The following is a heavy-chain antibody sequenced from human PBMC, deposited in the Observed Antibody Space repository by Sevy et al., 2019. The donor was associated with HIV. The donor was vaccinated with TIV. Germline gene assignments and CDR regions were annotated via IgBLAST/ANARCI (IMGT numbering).Heavy chain of an antibody. CDR3: ARLRTKRWLQSDRPVVFDY. CDR2: IYYNGRT. CDR1: GDSISGYY. Sequence: SETLSLTCTVSGDSISGYYWSWIRQPPGKGLQWIGYIYYNGRTNYNPSLKRRVTISEDTSKNQFSLKLSSVTAADTAVYYGARLRTKRWLQSDRPVVFDYWGQGTLVTVSS. V-gene: IGHV4-59*12. J-gene: IGHJ4*02. D-gene: IGHD5-12*01.